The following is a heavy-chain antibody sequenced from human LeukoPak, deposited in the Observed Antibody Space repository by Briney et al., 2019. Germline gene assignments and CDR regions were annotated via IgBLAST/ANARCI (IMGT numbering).Heavy chain of an antibody. D-gene: IGHD6-19*01. J-gene: IGHJ4*02. CDR2: IYYSGST. Sequence: SETLSLTCTVSGGSISSYYWSWIRQPPGKGLEWIGYIYYSGSTNYNPSLKSRVTISVDTYKNQFSLKLSSVTAADTAVYYCARGFIAVAGTLLFDYWGQGTPVTVSS. CDR1: GGSISSYY. V-gene: IGHV4-59*01. CDR3: ARGFIAVAGTLLFDY.